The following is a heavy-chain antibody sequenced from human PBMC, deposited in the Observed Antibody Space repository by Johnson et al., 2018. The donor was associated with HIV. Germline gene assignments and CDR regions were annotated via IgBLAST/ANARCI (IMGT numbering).Heavy chain of an antibody. D-gene: IGHD3-3*01. J-gene: IGHJ3*02. Sequence: VQLVESGGGVVQPGRSLRLSCAASGFSFSSYGMHWVRQAPGKGLEWVAVIWYDGTNNQNGDSVKGRFTISRDNSKNTLYLQMNSLRAEDTAVYYCARPAGDFWSGYYDAFEIWGQGTMVTVSS. V-gene: IGHV3-33*08. CDR3: ARPAGDFWSGYYDAFEI. CDR1: GFSFSSYG. CDR2: IWYDGTNN.